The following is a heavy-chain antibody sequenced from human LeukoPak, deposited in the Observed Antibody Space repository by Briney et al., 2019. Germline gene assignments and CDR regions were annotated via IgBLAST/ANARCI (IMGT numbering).Heavy chain of an antibody. J-gene: IGHJ4*02. CDR3: AREGTGVYYYDSSGLFDY. CDR1: GNTFTSYY. CDR2: INPSGGST. V-gene: IGHV1-46*01. Sequence: ASVKVSCKASGNTFTSYYMHWVRQAPGQGLEWMGIINPSGGSTSYAQKFQGRVTMTRDTSTSTVYMELSSLRSEDTAVYYCAREGTGVYYYDSSGLFDYWGQGTLVTVSS. D-gene: IGHD3-22*01.